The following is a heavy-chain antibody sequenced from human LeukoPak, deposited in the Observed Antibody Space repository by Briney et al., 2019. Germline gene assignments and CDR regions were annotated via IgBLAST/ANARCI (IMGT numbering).Heavy chain of an antibody. V-gene: IGHV1-2*02. D-gene: IGHD2-15*01. J-gene: IGHJ4*02. Sequence: ASVKVSCKASGYTFTGYYMHWVRQAPGQGLEGMGWINPNSGGTNYAQKFQGRVTMTRDTSISTAYMELSRLRSDDTAIYYCARRAGSYSHSYDYWGQGTLVTVSS. CDR3: ARRAGSYSHSYDY. CDR1: GYTFTGYY. CDR2: INPNSGGT.